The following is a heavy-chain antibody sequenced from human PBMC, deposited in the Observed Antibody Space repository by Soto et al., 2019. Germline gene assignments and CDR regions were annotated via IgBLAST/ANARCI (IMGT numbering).Heavy chain of an antibody. Sequence: SETLSLTCTVSGGSISSGGYYWSWIRQHPGKGLEWIGYIYYSGSTYYNPSLKSRVTISVDTSKNQFSLKLSSVTAAGTAVYYCARGFLHTAFDPWGQGTLVTVSS. CDR2: IYYSGST. V-gene: IGHV4-31*03. CDR1: GGSISSGGYY. CDR3: ARGFLHTAFDP. D-gene: IGHD5-18*01. J-gene: IGHJ5*02.